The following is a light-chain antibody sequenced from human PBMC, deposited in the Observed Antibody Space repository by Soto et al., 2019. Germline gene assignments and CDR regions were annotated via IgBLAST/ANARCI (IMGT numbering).Light chain of an antibody. CDR2: GGS. V-gene: IGKV3-20*01. Sequence: EIVLTQSPGTLSLSPGERATLSCRASKSVSSRYLAWYQQKPGQAPRLLIYGGSSRATGIPDRFSGSGSGTDFTLTISRLEPDDFAVYYCQQYNSSPPTFGGGTKVEIK. J-gene: IGKJ4*01. CDR3: QQYNSSPPT. CDR1: KSVSSRY.